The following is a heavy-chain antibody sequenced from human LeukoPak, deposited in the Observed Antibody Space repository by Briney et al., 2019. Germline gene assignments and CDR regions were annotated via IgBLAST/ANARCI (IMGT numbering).Heavy chain of an antibody. J-gene: IGHJ5*02. Sequence: SETLSLTYTVSGGPISSYYWSWIRQPPGKGLEWIGNIYYSGSSNYNPFLRSRVTISIDTSKNQFSLKLTSVTAADAAVYYCARHGVDYYGSGTSPWGQGAVVTVSS. CDR1: GGPISSYY. V-gene: IGHV4-59*08. CDR2: IYYSGSS. CDR3: ARHGVDYYGSGTSP. D-gene: IGHD3-10*01.